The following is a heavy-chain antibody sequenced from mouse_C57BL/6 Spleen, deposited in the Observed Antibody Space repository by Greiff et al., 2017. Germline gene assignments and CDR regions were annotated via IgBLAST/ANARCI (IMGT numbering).Heavy chain of an antibody. V-gene: IGHV5-6*01. D-gene: IGHD2-5*01. CDR1: GFTFSSYG. CDR2: ISSGGSYT. Sequence: EVQLVESGGDLVKPGGSLKLSCAASGFTFSSYGMSWVRQTPDKRLEWVATISSGGSYTYYPDSVKGRFTISRDNAKNTLYLQMSSLKSEDTAMYYCARLYSTWFAYWGQGTLVTVSA. J-gene: IGHJ3*01. CDR3: ARLYSTWFAY.